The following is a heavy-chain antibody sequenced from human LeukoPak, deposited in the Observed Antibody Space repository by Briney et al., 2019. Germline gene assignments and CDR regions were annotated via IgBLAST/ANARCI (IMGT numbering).Heavy chain of an antibody. CDR1: GFTSRSYA. J-gene: IGHJ4*02. D-gene: IGHD1-26*01. CDR3: AKLWRGSYPRYFDY. Sequence: PGGSLRLSCAASGFTSRSYAMSWVRQAPGKGLEWVSVITDSGGTTFYADSVKGRFTISRDNSKNTLYLQMNSLSAEDSAIYYCAKLWRGSYPRYFDYWGQGALVTVSS. CDR2: ITDSGGTT. V-gene: IGHV3-23*01.